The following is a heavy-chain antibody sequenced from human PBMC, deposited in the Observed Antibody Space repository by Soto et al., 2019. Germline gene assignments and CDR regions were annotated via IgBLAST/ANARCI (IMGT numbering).Heavy chain of an antibody. Sequence: QVQLVQSGAAVKQPGSSVKVSCKASGGTFSSYAISWVRQAPGQGLEWMGGIIPIFGTANYAQKFQGRVTMSADESTSTAYMELSSLRSEDTAVYYCASSVAKYYYYGMDVWGQGTTVTVAS. CDR2: IIPIFGTA. CDR3: ASSVAKYYYYGMDV. V-gene: IGHV1-69*12. CDR1: GGTFSSYA. J-gene: IGHJ6*02. D-gene: IGHD5-12*01.